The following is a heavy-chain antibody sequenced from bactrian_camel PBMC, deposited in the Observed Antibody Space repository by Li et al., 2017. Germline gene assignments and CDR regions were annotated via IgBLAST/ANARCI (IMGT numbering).Heavy chain of an antibody. J-gene: IGHJ4*01. Sequence: HVQLVESGGGLVQPGGSLRLSCSASGYSFRRCGMGWYRQTPGKERELVSEVSSTGTARYTDSVKGRFTISKDNTENTVFLQMRGLKTEDTAMYYCASGHCANSYCSCQLTLYGYNDWGQQGTQVTVS. D-gene: IGHD2*01. CDR2: VSSTGTA. V-gene: IGHV3S53*01. CDR1: GYSFRRCG.